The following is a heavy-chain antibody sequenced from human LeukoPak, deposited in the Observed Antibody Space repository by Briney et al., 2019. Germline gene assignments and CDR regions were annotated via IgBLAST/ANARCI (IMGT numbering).Heavy chain of an antibody. V-gene: IGHV3-23*01. CDR2: ITVDGETA. CDR1: GFSVSSFG. D-gene: IGHD6-19*01. J-gene: IGHJ4*02. CDR3: AQGKDSGWFPY. Sequence: GGSLRLSCAVSGFSVSSFGMSWVRQAPGKGLEWISAITVDGETAYYADSVRGRFIISRDNSKNTLYLQLSSLRAEDTAAYYCAQGKDSGWFPYWGQGSLVSVSS.